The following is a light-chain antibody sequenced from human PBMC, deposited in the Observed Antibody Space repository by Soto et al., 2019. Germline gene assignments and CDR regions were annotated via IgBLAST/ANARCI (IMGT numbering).Light chain of an antibody. J-gene: IGLJ1*01. CDR3: SSHTTSSALQV. Sequence: QSVLTQPASVSGSPGQSITISCTGTISDFVIYNYVSWYQQHPGKAPKLMLYGVSNRPSGVYNRFSGSKSGNTASLTISGLQAEDEADYYCSSHTTSSALQVFGTGTKLTVL. CDR2: GVS. V-gene: IGLV2-14*01. CDR1: ISDFVIYNY.